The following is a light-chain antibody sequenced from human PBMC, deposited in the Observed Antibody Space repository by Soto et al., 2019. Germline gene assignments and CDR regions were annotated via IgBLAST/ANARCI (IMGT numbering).Light chain of an antibody. Sequence: QSVLTQPASVSGSPGQSITISCTGTSSDVGGYNYVSWYQQHPGKAPKLMIYDVSNRPSGVSNRFSRSKSGNTASLTISGLQAEDEADYYCSSYTSSSTRFGTGTKVTVL. CDR1: SSDVGGYNY. CDR2: DVS. J-gene: IGLJ1*01. CDR3: SSYTSSSTR. V-gene: IGLV2-14*01.